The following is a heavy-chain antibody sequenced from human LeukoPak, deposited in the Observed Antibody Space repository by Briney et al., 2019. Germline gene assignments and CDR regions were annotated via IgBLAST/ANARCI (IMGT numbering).Heavy chain of an antibody. CDR3: ARGFDGYYGFDL. D-gene: IGHD5-24*01. J-gene: IGHJ3*01. CDR1: GFTFTTYW. V-gene: IGHV3-7*05. CDR2: INQDGIEK. Sequence: TGGSLRLSCAASGFTFTTYWMSCVRQAPRKGLEWVANINQDGIEKYYVASVRGRLTISRDNAKNSIYVQMNSLRAEDAAVYYCARGFDGYYGFDLWGQGTMVTVSS.